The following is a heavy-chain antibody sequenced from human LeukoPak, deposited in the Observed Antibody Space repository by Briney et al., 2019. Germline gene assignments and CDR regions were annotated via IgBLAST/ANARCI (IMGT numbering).Heavy chain of an antibody. D-gene: IGHD6-19*01. J-gene: IGHJ4*02. Sequence: GGSLRLSCAASGFTFSTYWMHWVRQAPGKGLVWVSRINSDGSSTNYADSVKGRFTISRDNSKNTLYLQMNSLRAEDTAVYYCARDWARYSSGSFDYWGQGTLVTVSS. CDR1: GFTFSTYW. CDR2: INSDGSST. CDR3: ARDWARYSSGSFDY. V-gene: IGHV3-74*01.